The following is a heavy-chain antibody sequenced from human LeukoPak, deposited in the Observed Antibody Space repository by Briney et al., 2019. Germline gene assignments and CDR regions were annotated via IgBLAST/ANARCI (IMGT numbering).Heavy chain of an antibody. Sequence: SSVKVSCKASGYTFTSYGISWLRQAPGHGLEWMGWISAYNGNTNNAKKPQGRGTTTTDTSTSKAYMELRSLRSDDTAVYYCARERILGAKEFDYWGQGTLVTVSS. D-gene: IGHD2-15*01. CDR3: ARERILGAKEFDY. V-gene: IGHV1-18*01. CDR1: GYTFTSYG. J-gene: IGHJ4*02. CDR2: ISAYNGNT.